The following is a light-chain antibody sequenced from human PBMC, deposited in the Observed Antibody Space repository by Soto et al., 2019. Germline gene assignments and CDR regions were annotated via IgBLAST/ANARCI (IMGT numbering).Light chain of an antibody. V-gene: IGKV1-39*01. CDR3: QQSFSTPRT. CDR2: AAP. J-gene: IGKJ1*01. CDR1: QGIRND. Sequence: DIQMTQSPSSLSASVVDRVTITFRASQGIRNDLAWYQQKPGKAPKRLIYAAPTLQSGVPSRFSGSGSGTDFTLTISSLQPEDFGTYYCQQSFSTPRTFGQGTKVDIK.